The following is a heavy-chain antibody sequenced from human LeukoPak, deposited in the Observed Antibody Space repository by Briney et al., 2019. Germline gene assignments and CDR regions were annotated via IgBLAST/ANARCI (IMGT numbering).Heavy chain of an antibody. CDR2: ISGSGGST. J-gene: IGHJ4*02. D-gene: IGHD3-22*01. Sequence: GGSLRLSCAASGFTFSSYAMSWVRQAPGKGLEWVSAISGSGGSTYYADSVKGRFTISRDNSKNTLYLQMNSLRAEDTAVYYCAKDLYYYDSSGPLGYWGQGTLVTVSS. CDR1: GFTFSSYA. V-gene: IGHV3-23*01. CDR3: AKDLYYYDSSGPLGY.